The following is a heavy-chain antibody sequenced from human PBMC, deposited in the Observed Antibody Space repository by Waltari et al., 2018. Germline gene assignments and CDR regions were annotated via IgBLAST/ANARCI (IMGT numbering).Heavy chain of an antibody. V-gene: IGHV1-69*01. J-gene: IGHJ4*02. D-gene: IGHD3-10*01. CDR3: ARGRGEMATMTFDY. CDR2: IIPIFGTA. CDR1: GYTFSSYA. Sequence: QVQLVQSGAEVKKPGASVKVSCQASGYTFSSYAISWVRQAPGQGLEWMGGIIPIFGTANYAQKFQGRVTITADESTSTAYMELSSLRSEDTAVYYCARGRGEMATMTFDYWGQGTLVTVSS.